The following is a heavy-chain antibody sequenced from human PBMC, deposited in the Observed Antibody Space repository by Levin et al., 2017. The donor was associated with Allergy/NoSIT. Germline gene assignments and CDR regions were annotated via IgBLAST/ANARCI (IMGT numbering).Heavy chain of an antibody. J-gene: IGHJ6*04. CDR1: GFTISLNY. CDR2: LYTGGNT. Sequence: GGSLRLSCAVSGFTISLNYMSWVRQAPGKGLEWVSTLYTGGNTLYADSVKGRFTISRDNSKNTLYLQMNSLGAEDTAVYYCARAHVWFGDPWGKGTTVTVSS. CDR3: ARAHVWFGDP. V-gene: IGHV3-53*05. D-gene: IGHD3-10*01.